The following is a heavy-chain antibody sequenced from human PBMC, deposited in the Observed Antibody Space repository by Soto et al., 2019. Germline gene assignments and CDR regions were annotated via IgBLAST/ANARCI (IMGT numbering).Heavy chain of an antibody. J-gene: IGHJ6*02. D-gene: IGHD4-17*01. CDR3: ARDEGYDDYGPGEYYSSYYSMDL. CDR1: GGTFSSYA. Sequence: ELVQSGAVVKKPGSSVKVSCKASGGTFSSYAFSWVRQAPGQGLEWKGGIIPIFGTVDYAPQLQGRLTCPADERTDTAYVELTGLTSEDSAVYYCARDEGYDDYGPGEYYSSYYSMDLGGRASTVIVSS. V-gene: IGHV1-69*01. CDR2: IIPIFGTV.